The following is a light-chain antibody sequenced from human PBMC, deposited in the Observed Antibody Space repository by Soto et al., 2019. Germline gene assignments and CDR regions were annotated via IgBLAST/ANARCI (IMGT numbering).Light chain of an antibody. V-gene: IGKV1-27*01. Sequence: DIQMTQSPSSLSASVGDRVTITCQASQGISNYLAWYQQKPGKVPKLLIYAASTLQSGVPSRFSGSGSGTDFTITISRMQNEDVATYYCQNYNSAPLTFGGGTKVDLK. CDR3: QNYNSAPLT. J-gene: IGKJ4*01. CDR1: QGISNY. CDR2: AAS.